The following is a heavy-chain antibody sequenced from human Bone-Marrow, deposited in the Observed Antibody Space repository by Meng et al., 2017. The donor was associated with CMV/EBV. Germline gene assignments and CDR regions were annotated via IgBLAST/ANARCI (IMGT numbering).Heavy chain of an antibody. CDR2: ISAYNGNT. V-gene: IGHV1-18*01. Sequence: SYGISWVRQTPGQGLEWMGWISAYNGNTNYAQKLQGRVTMTTDTSTSTAYMELRSLRSDDTAVYYCARDPPTNSGSYLSPSKNFDYWGQGTLVTVSS. CDR3: ARDPPTNSGSYLSPSKNFDY. CDR1: SYG. D-gene: IGHD1-26*01. J-gene: IGHJ4*02.